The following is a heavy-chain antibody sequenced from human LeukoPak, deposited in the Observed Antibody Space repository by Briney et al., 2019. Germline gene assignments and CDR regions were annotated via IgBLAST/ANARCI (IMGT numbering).Heavy chain of an antibody. Sequence: ASVKVSCKASGYTFTSYGISWVRQAPGQGLEWMAWISAYNGNTNYAQKLQGRVTMTTDTSTSTAYMELRSLRSDDTAVYYCASDFIAAAGPPNYYYGMDVWGQGTTVTVSS. CDR2: ISAYNGNT. V-gene: IGHV1-18*01. D-gene: IGHD6-13*01. J-gene: IGHJ6*02. CDR3: ASDFIAAAGPPNYYYGMDV. CDR1: GYTFTSYG.